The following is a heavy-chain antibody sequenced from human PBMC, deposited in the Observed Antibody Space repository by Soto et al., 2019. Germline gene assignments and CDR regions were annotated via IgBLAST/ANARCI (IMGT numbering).Heavy chain of an antibody. Sequence: ASVKVSCKASGYAFTSYGISWVRQAPGQGLEWMGWISAYNGNTNYAQKLQGRVTMTTDTSTSTAYMELRSLRSDDTAVYYCAKDGVVVDYYYGMDVWGQGTTVTV. V-gene: IGHV1-18*01. D-gene: IGHD2-15*01. CDR3: AKDGVVVDYYYGMDV. CDR2: ISAYNGNT. J-gene: IGHJ6*02. CDR1: GYAFTSYG.